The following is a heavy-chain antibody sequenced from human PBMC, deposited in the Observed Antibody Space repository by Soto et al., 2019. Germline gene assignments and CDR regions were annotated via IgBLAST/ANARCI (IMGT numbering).Heavy chain of an antibody. CDR3: ARTQVDCSGGSCYPDNRFDP. CDR1: GYTFTSYD. Sequence: ASVKVSRKASGYTFTSYDINWVRQATGQGLEWMGWMNPNSGNTGYAQKFQGRVTMTRNTSISTAYMELSSLRSEDTAVYYCARTQVDCSGGSCYPDNRFDPWGQGTLVTVSS. J-gene: IGHJ5*02. CDR2: MNPNSGNT. D-gene: IGHD2-15*01. V-gene: IGHV1-8*01.